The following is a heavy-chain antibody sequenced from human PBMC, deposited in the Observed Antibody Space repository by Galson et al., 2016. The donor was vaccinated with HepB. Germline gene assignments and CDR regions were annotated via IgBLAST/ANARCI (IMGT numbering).Heavy chain of an antibody. CDR1: GYTFSRYA. Sequence: SVKVSCKASGYTFSRYAMHWVRQAPGQRLEWMGWINAGNGNTKYSQKFQGRVTITRDTSASTASMELSSLRSEDTAVYYCASAGFCSGVSCYSEGGFDYWSQGTLVTVSS. CDR2: INAGNGNT. D-gene: IGHD2-15*01. V-gene: IGHV1-3*01. J-gene: IGHJ4*02. CDR3: ASAGFCSGVSCYSEGGFDY.